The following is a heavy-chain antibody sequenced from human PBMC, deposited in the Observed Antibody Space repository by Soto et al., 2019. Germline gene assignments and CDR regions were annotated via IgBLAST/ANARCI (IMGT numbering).Heavy chain of an antibody. D-gene: IGHD3-10*01. CDR1: AGSISSYY. V-gene: IGHV4-59*01. CDR3: AGRYGSAFDI. Sequence: QVQLQESGPGLVKPSETLSLTCTFSAGSISSYYWSWLRQPPGKGLEWIGSIYYSGSTNYNPPLKSRVTTSLDTSENQFPLKLSSVTGADTVVYFIAGRYGSAFDIWGQGTMVTVSS. J-gene: IGHJ3*02. CDR2: IYYSGST.